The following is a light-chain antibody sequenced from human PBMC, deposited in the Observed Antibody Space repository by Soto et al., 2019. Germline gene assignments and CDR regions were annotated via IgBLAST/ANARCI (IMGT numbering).Light chain of an antibody. J-gene: IGLJ3*02. CDR3: CSYAGTLV. CDR1: SSDVGSYNL. Sequence: QSVLTQPASVSGSPGQSITISCTGTSSDVGSYNLVSWYQQHPGKAPKLMIYGVSKRPSGVSNRFSGSKSGNTASLTISGLQAEDEADYYCCSYAGTLVFGGGTKLTVL. V-gene: IGLV2-23*02. CDR2: GVS.